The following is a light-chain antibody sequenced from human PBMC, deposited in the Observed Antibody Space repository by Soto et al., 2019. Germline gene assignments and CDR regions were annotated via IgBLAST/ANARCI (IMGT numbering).Light chain of an antibody. CDR2: DAS. V-gene: IGKV1-5*01. CDR3: QQYTSYSRT. Sequence: DIQMTQSPSTLSASVGGRVTITCRASQSISTWLAWYQQRPGKAPKLLIHDASSLESGVPSRFSGSGSGTEFTLTISSLQPDDFATYYCQQYTSYSRTFGQGTKVDIK. J-gene: IGKJ1*01. CDR1: QSISTW.